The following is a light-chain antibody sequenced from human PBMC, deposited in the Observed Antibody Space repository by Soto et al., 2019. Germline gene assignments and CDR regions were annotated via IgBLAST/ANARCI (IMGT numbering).Light chain of an antibody. Sequence: QSALTQPASVSGSPGQSITISCTGTNSDVGGYNYVSWYQQHPGRAPKVMIYEVTKRPAGASIRFSGSKSGNTASLSISGLQSEDEADYYCSSFTSSSTLTFGQGTK. V-gene: IGLV2-14*01. J-gene: IGLJ3*02. CDR1: NSDVGGYNY. CDR2: EVT. CDR3: SSFTSSSTLT.